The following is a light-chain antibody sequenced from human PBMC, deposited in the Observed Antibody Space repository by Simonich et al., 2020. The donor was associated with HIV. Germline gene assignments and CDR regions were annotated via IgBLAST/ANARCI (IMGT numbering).Light chain of an antibody. V-gene: IGKV3-15*01. Sequence: EIVMTQSPATLSVSPGKSAPLSCRARQSVGSNLAWYHQKPGQAPRLLIYGASTRATGIPARFSGRGSGTDFTLTISSMQSEEFAVYYCQQYNNWPLGFGPGTKVDIK. J-gene: IGKJ3*01. CDR3: QQYNNWPLG. CDR2: GAS. CDR1: QSVGSN.